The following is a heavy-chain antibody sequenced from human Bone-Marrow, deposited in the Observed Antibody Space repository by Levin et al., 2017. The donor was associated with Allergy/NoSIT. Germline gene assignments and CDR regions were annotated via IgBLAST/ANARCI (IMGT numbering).Heavy chain of an antibody. J-gene: IGHJ6*02. Sequence: KVSCKGSGYNFVSYWIAWVRQMPGKGPEWMGIIYPGDSDTRYSPSFQGQVTISVDKSITTAYLQWTSLKASDTAIYYCASGNYYSLDVWGQGTTVTVSS. CDR1: GYNFVSYW. V-gene: IGHV5-51*01. CDR2: IYPGDSDT. CDR3: ASGNYYSLDV.